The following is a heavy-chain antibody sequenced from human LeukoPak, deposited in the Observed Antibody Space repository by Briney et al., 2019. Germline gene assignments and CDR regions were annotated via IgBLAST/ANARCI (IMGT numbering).Heavy chain of an antibody. Sequence: SETLSLTCTVSGYSISSGYYWGWIRQPPGKGLEWIVNIYHTGSTYYNPSLKSRVTISVDTSKNQFSLKLSSVTAADTAVYYCVRSSSSIFDYWGQGTLVTVSS. CDR2: IYHTGST. J-gene: IGHJ4*02. D-gene: IGHD6-6*01. CDR3: VRSSSSIFDY. V-gene: IGHV4-38-2*02. CDR1: GYSISSGYY.